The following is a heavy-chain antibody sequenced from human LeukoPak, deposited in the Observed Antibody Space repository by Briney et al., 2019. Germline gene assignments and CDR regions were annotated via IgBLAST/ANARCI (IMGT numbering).Heavy chain of an antibody. V-gene: IGHV4-39*01. CDR3: ARQGRYFDWPQHDAFDI. D-gene: IGHD3-9*01. CDR1: GGSISSSSYY. J-gene: IGHJ3*02. Sequence: SETLSLTCTVSGGSISSSSYYWGWIRQPPGKGLEWIGSIYYSGSTYYNPSLKSRVTISVDTSKNQFSLKLSSVTAADTAVYYCARQGRYFDWPQHDAFDIWGQGTMVTVSP. CDR2: IYYSGST.